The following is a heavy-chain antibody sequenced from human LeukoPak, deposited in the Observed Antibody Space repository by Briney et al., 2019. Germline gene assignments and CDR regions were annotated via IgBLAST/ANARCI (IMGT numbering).Heavy chain of an antibody. CDR3: ARARTPYYSASGNPTDAFDI. CDR2: VGTAGDT. V-gene: IGHV3-13*01. CDR1: GFTFSSYD. Sequence: GSLRLSRAASGFTFSSYDMHWVRQPTGKGLEWVSSVGTAGDTYYPASVKGRFTISRENAKNSLYLQMNSLRAGDTAVYYCARARTPYYSASGNPTDAFDIWGQGTMVTVSS. J-gene: IGHJ3*02. D-gene: IGHD3-10*01.